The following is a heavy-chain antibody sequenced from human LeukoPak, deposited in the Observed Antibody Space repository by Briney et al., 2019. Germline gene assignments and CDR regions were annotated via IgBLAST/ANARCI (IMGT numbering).Heavy chain of an antibody. V-gene: IGHV3-15*01. CDR2: VKSIRDGGTT. J-gene: IGHJ4*02. D-gene: IGHD2-21*02. Sequence: KPGGPLRLSCLGSGFHFNDAYMNWARQAPGKGVEGVGRVKSIRDGGTTDDTAPVKGRFTISRDDSKRTVYLQMNSLKTEDTAVYFCTARVVTTNEFWGQGTLVTVSS. CDR1: GFHFNDAY. CDR3: TARVVTTNEF.